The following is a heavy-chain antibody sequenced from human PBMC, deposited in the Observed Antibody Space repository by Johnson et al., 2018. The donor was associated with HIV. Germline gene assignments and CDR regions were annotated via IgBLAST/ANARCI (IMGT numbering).Heavy chain of an antibody. D-gene: IGHD1-20*01. Sequence: VQLVESGGGLVRPGGSLRLSCAASGFTFDNYGMSWVRQAPGKGLEWVSGMNWNGGSTGYADSVQGRLTISRDNAKNSLYLQMNSLRTEDTAWYYCAREVRYGNWNDGGPNGFDIWGQGTMVTVSS. CDR3: AREVRYGNWNDGGPNGFDI. CDR2: MNWNGGST. V-gene: IGHV3-20*04. J-gene: IGHJ3*02. CDR1: GFTFDNYG.